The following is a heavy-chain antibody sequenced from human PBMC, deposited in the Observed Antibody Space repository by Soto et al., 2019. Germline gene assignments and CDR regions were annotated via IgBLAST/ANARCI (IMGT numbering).Heavy chain of an antibody. CDR3: ARLNGVNSRRMWFDP. Sequence: QPGGSLRLSCAASGFTFSSYAMSWVRQAPGKGLEWVSIISGNGDNTYCADSVKGRFTISRDNSKNTLYLQMNSLRAEDTAVYYCARLNGVNSRRMWFDPWGQGTLVTVSS. CDR2: ISGNGDNT. J-gene: IGHJ5*02. D-gene: IGHD4-17*01. V-gene: IGHV3-23*01. CDR1: GFTFSSYA.